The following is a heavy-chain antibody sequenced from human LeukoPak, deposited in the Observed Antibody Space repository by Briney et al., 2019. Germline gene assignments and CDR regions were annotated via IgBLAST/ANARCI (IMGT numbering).Heavy chain of an antibody. CDR1: GFTFSSSW. Sequence: GGSLRLSCVASGFTFSSSWMTWVRQAPGMGLERVANIKADGTGKYYVDSVRGRFTISRDNAKNSLYLQMSSLRAEDTAVYYCARDASTRCYLCEVDYWGQGTLVTVSS. CDR3: ARDASTRCYLCEVDY. CDR2: IKADGTGK. J-gene: IGHJ4*02. V-gene: IGHV3-7*01. D-gene: IGHD2-2*01.